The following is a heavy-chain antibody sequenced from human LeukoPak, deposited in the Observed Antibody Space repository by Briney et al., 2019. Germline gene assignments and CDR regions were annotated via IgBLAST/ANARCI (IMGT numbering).Heavy chain of an antibody. CDR2: IKHDGSEK. CDR3: ARVLCLWLVQGYYYGMDV. D-gene: IGHD6-19*01. V-gene: IGHV3-7*01. CDR1: GFTFSSYW. Sequence: SGGSLRLSCAASGFTFSSYWMSWVRQAPGKGLEWVANIKHDGSEKYYVDSVKGRFTISRDNAKNSLYLQMNSLRAEDTAVYYCARVLCLWLVQGYYYGMDVWGQGTTVTVSS. J-gene: IGHJ6*02.